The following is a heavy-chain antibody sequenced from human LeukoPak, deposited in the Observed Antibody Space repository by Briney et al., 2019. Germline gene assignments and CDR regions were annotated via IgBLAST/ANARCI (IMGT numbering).Heavy chain of an antibody. Sequence: PGGSLRLSCAASGFTFSPYSMNWVRQAPGKGLEWVSYISSSGSTIYYADSVKGRFTISRDNAKNSLYLQMNSLRAEDTAVYYCARAGAPDSYYYGMDVWGQGTTVTVSS. CDR2: ISSSGSTI. V-gene: IGHV3-48*04. J-gene: IGHJ6*02. D-gene: IGHD3-10*01. CDR3: ARAGAPDSYYYGMDV. CDR1: GFTFSPYS.